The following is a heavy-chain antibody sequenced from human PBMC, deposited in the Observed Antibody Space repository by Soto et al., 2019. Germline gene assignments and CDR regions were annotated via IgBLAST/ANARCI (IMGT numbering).Heavy chain of an antibody. CDR2: ISYDGSNK. J-gene: IGHJ5*02. V-gene: IGHV3-30-3*01. D-gene: IGHD3-22*01. CDR1: GFTFSSYA. CDR3: ARGDKYYYDSSGPAVDP. Sequence: PGGSLRLSXAASGFTFSSYAMHWVRQAPGKGLEWVAVISYDGSNKYYADSVKGRFTISRDNSKNTLYLQMNSLRAEDTAVYYCARGDKYYYDSSGPAVDPWGQGTLVTVSS.